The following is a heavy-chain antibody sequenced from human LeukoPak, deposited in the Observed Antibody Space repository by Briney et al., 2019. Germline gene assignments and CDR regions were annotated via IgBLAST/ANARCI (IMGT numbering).Heavy chain of an antibody. CDR1: GFTFSSYA. CDR3: AKHGGSYLYYFDY. J-gene: IGHJ4*02. V-gene: IGHV3-23*01. Sequence: SGGSLRLSCAASGFTFSSYAMSWVRQAPGKGLEWVSAISGSGGSTYYADSVKGRFTISRDNSKNTLYLQMNSLRAEDTAVYYCAKHGGSYLYYFDYWGQGTLVTVSS. CDR2: ISGSGGST. D-gene: IGHD1-26*01.